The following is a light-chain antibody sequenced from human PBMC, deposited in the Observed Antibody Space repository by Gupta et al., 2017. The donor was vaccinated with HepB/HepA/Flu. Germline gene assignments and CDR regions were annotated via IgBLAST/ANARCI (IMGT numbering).Light chain of an antibody. J-gene: IGKJ1*01. V-gene: IGKV3-20*01. Sequence: EIVLTQSPGTLSLSPGERATLSCRASPSVSSSYLAWYQQKPGQAPRLLIYGASSRATGIPDRFSGSGSGTDLTLTISRLEPEDFAVYYCQHYCSSLWTFGQGTKVEIK. CDR1: PSVSSSY. CDR3: QHYCSSLWT. CDR2: GAS.